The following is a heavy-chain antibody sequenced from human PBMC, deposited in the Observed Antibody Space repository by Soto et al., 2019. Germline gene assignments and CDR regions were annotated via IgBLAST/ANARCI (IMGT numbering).Heavy chain of an antibody. CDR2: ISGYNGNT. Sequence: QVQLVQSGAEVKKPGASVTVSCKTSGYTFSNYGINWVRQALGQGLEWMGWISGYNGNTNYAQTVQGRVTMTTDTSTGTVYMELRSLRSDDTAIYYCSRFILVGGWFDPNYYHGMDVWGQGTKVTVSS. CDR1: GYTFSNYG. CDR3: SRFILVGGWFDPNYYHGMDV. J-gene: IGHJ6*02. D-gene: IGHD6-19*01. V-gene: IGHV1-18*01.